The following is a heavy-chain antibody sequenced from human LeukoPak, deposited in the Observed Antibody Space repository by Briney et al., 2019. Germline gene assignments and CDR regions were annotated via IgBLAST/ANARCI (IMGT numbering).Heavy chain of an antibody. CDR3: ARYGSGSYHNWFDP. D-gene: IGHD3-10*01. J-gene: IGHJ5*02. V-gene: IGHV3-21*01. Sequence: GGSLRLSCAASGFTFSSYSMNWVCQAPGKGLEWVSSISSSSSYIYYADSVKGRFTISRDNAKNSLYLQMNSLRAEDTAVYYCARYGSGSYHNWFDPWGQGTLVTVSS. CDR2: ISSSSSYI. CDR1: GFTFSSYS.